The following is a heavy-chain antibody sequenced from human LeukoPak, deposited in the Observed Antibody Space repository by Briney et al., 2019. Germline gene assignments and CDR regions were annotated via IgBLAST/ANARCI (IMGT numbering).Heavy chain of an antibody. CDR3: AKGTATYYYGSGSSDYYYMDV. V-gene: IGHV3-30*02. CDR2: IRYDGSNK. CDR1: GFTFSSYG. Sequence: GGSLRLSCAASGFTFSSYGMHRVRQAPGKGLEWVAFIRYDGSNKYYADSVKGRFTISRDNSKNTLYLQMNSLRAEDTAVYYCAKGTATYYYGSGSSDYYYMDVWGKGTTVTVSS. D-gene: IGHD3-10*01. J-gene: IGHJ6*03.